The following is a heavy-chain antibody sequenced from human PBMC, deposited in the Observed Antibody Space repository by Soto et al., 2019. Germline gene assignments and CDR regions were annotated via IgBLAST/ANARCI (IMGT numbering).Heavy chain of an antibody. CDR1: GYTFTSYG. Sequence: ASVKVSCKASGYTFTSYGISWVRQAPGQGLEWMGWISAYNGNTNYAQKLQGRVTMTTDTSTSTAYMELRSLRSDDTAVYYCARDLPAAIFEGYYYGMDVWGQGTTVTVSS. CDR3: ARDLPAAIFEGYYYGMDV. CDR2: ISAYNGNT. D-gene: IGHD2-2*02. J-gene: IGHJ6*02. V-gene: IGHV1-18*01.